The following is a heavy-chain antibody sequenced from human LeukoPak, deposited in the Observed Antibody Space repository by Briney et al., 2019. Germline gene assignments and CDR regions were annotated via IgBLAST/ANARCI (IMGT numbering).Heavy chain of an antibody. D-gene: IGHD2-2*01. CDR1: GGSFSGYY. J-gene: IGHJ4*02. CDR2: INHSGST. Sequence: SETLSLTCAVYGGSFSGYYWSWIRQPPGKGLEWIGEINHSGSTNYNPSLKSRVTISVDTSKNQFSLKLSSVTAADTAVYYCARDIVVVPAATYFDYWGQGTLVTVSS. CDR3: ARDIVVVPAATYFDY. V-gene: IGHV4-34*01.